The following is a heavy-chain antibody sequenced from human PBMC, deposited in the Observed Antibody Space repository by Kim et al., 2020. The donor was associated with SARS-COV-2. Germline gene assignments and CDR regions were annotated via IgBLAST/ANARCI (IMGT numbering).Heavy chain of an antibody. CDR3: ARLTYGHYETYLDY. Sequence: SETLSLTCKVFGASMSSFYWSWIRQSPGKGLEWIGYVYESGSTKYNPSLKSRLSISVDASKKEFSLRLASVTAADSAVYYCARLTYGHYETYLDYWGQGT. V-gene: IGHV4-59*08. CDR2: VYESGST. J-gene: IGHJ4*02. CDR1: GASMSSFY. D-gene: IGHD4-17*01.